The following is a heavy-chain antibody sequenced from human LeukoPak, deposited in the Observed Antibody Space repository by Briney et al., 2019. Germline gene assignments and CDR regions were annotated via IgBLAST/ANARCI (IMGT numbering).Heavy chain of an antibody. CDR1: GYTFTNYG. CDR2: ISGYNGNP. CDR3: ARDPSLAVAGIRLFDY. V-gene: IGHV1-18*01. J-gene: IGHJ4*02. D-gene: IGHD6-19*01. Sequence: ASVKVSCKTSGYTFTNYGISWVRQAPGQGLEWMGWISGYNGNPRCAQKVQGRVTMTTDTSTNTAYMEVNSLRSDDTAIYYCARDPSLAVAGIRLFDYWGQGTLVIASS.